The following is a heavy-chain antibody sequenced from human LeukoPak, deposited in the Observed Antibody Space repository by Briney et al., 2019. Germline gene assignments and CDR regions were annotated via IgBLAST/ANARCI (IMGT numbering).Heavy chain of an antibody. CDR1: GYTFTSYY. V-gene: IGHV1-46*01. J-gene: IGHJ6*03. CDR2: INPSGGST. Sequence: ASVKVSCKASGYTFTSYYMHWVRQAPGQGLEWMGIINPSGGSTSYAQKFQGRVTMTRDMSTSTVYMELSSLRSEDTAMYYCARDGDSSTSSRYYYYMDVWGKGTTVTVSS. CDR3: ARDGDSSTSSRYYYYMDV. D-gene: IGHD2-2*01.